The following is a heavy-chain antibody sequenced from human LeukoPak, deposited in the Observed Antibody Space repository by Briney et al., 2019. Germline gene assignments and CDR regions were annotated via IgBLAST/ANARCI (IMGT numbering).Heavy chain of an antibody. CDR2: VSSGNTTR. CDR1: GFTFSSYS. Sequence: GGSLRLSCAASGFTFSSYSMNWVRQAPGKGLEWVSYVSSGNTTRYYADSVKGRFTISRDNAKNSLYLQMNSLRAEDTAVYYRAKDNRGTYYDILTGLDYWGQGTLVTVSS. J-gene: IGHJ4*02. CDR3: AKDNRGTYYDILTGLDY. D-gene: IGHD3-9*01. V-gene: IGHV3-48*01.